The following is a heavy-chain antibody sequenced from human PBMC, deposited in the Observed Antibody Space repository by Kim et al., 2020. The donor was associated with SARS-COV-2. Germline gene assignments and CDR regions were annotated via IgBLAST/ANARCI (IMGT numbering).Heavy chain of an antibody. V-gene: IGHV3-23*01. J-gene: IGHJ4*02. CDR3: VKGGWGSRFDF. Sequence: FYADSVKGRFTISRDNSKNTLYLQMGFLTGEDTALYYWVKGGWGSRFDFWGQGALVTVSS. D-gene: IGHD3-16*01.